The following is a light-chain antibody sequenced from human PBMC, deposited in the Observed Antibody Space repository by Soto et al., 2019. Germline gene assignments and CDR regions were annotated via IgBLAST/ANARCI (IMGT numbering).Light chain of an antibody. CDR2: TND. CDR3: VSWDDSLNRYV. V-gene: IGLV1-44*01. J-gene: IGLJ1*01. CDR1: KSNVGSTT. Sequence: QSVLTQPPSASGTPGQRVTIGCSGRKSNVGSTTVSWYQQRPRTAPRLPIHTNDQRPSGVPDRFSGSKSGSSASLAISGLQSEDEAEYYCVSWDDSLNRYVFGSGTKVTVL.